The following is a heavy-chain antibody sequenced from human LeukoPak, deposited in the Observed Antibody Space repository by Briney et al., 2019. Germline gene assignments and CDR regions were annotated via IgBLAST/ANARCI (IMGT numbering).Heavy chain of an antibody. Sequence: SETLSLTCTVSGGSISSYYWSWIRQPPGKGLEWIGYIYYSGSTNYNPSLKSRVTISVDTSKNQFSLKLSSVTAADTAVYYCARDARYCSGGSCYSNYYYYYMDVWGKGTAVTVSS. CDR2: IYYSGST. D-gene: IGHD2-15*01. V-gene: IGHV4-59*01. CDR1: GGSISSYY. CDR3: ARDARYCSGGSCYSNYYYYYMDV. J-gene: IGHJ6*03.